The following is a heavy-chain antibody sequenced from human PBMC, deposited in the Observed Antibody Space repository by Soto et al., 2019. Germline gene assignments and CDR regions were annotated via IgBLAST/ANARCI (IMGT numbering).Heavy chain of an antibody. V-gene: IGHV1-2*02. CDR2: LNPDSGAT. J-gene: IGHJ3*01. CDR3: TRGGRRPGNNYKSTAYQGACDV. Sequence: QVQLVQSGAEVKKPGASVKVSCKASGYAFTDQYIHWVRQAPGHGLQWMAWLNPDSGATHDAQNFQDRSTITRYTSVSTAFMQRDSLKSRDTAVYYCTRGGRRPGNNYKSTAYQGACDVWGQGKMVSVSS. CDR1: GYAFTDQY. D-gene: IGHD3-22*01.